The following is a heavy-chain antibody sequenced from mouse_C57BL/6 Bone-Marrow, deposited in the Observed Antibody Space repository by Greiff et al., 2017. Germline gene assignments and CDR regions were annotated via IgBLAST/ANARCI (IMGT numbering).Heavy chain of an antibody. CDR3: ARERAGGPTSTVFDY. CDR2: IYPGDGDT. Sequence: VQLQQSGPELVKPGASVKISCKASGYAFSSSWMNWVKQRPGKGLEWIGRIYPGDGDTNYNGKFKGKATLTADKSSSTAYMQLSSLTSEDSAVYFCARERAGGPTSTVFDYWGQGTTLTVSS. D-gene: IGHD1-1*01. J-gene: IGHJ2*01. CDR1: GYAFSSSW. V-gene: IGHV1-82*01.